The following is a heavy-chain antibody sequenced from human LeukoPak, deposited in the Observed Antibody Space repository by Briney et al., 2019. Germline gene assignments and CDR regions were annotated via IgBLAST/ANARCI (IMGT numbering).Heavy chain of an antibody. CDR3: ARGLYKTYYYDSSGYPPGS. J-gene: IGHJ5*02. D-gene: IGHD3-22*01. CDR1: GGSFSGYY. CDR2: INHSGST. Sequence: PSETLSLTCAVYGGSFSGYYWSWIRQPPGKGLEWVGEINHSGSTNYNPSLKSRVTISVDTSKNQFSLKLSSVTAADTAVYYCARGLYKTYYYDSSGYPPGSWGQGTLVTVSS. V-gene: IGHV4-34*01.